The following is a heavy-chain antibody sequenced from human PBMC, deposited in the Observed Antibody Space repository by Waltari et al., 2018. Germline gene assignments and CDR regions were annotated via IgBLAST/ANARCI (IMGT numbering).Heavy chain of an antibody. CDR3: ARVYSSSWSYAKYDAFDI. CDR2: IYYSGST. V-gene: IGHV4-59*01. D-gene: IGHD6-13*01. Sequence: QVQLQESGPGLVKPSETLSLTCTVSGGSISSYYWRWIRQPPGKGLEWIGYIYYSGSTNYNPSLKSRVTISVDTSKNQFSLKLSSVTAADTAVYYCARVYSSSWSYAKYDAFDIWGQGTMVTVSS. CDR1: GGSISSYY. J-gene: IGHJ3*02.